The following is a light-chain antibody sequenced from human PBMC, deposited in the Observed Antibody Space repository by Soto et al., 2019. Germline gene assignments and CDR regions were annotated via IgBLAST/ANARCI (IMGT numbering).Light chain of an antibody. CDR1: QSIGIS. Sequence: DIQMTQSPSSLSASVGDGVTITCRASQSIGISLNWYQQRPGKAPKLLIYAASSLQSGVPSRFSGSGSGTDFTLTISSLQPDDFATYYCQQYNSYWTFGQGTKVDIK. J-gene: IGKJ1*01. CDR2: AAS. CDR3: QQYNSYWT. V-gene: IGKV1-39*01.